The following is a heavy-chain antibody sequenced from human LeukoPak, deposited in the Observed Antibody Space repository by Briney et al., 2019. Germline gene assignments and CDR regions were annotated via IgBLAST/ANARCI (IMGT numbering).Heavy chain of an antibody. CDR3: ARVLLTTRQRYYLDY. Sequence: GGSLRLSCAASGFTFSSYAMHWVRQAPGKGLEWVAVISYDGSNKYYADSVKGRFTISRDNSKNTLYLQMNSLRAEDTAVYYCARVLLTTRQRYYLDYWGQGTLVTVSS. CDR1: GFTFSSYA. V-gene: IGHV3-30-3*01. CDR2: ISYDGSNK. J-gene: IGHJ4*02. D-gene: IGHD4-11*01.